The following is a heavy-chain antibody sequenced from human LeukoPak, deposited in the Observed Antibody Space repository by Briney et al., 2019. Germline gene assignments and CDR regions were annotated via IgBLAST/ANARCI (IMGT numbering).Heavy chain of an antibody. CDR1: GGSISSYY. V-gene: IGHV4-59*01. Sequence: PSETLSLTCTVSGGSISSYYWSWIRQPPGKGLEWIGYIYYSGSTNYNPSLKSRVTISVDTSKNQFSLKLSSVTAADTAVYYCARALVVVAPFDYWGQGTLVTVSS. CDR3: ARALVVVAPFDY. CDR2: IYYSGST. J-gene: IGHJ4*02. D-gene: IGHD2-15*01.